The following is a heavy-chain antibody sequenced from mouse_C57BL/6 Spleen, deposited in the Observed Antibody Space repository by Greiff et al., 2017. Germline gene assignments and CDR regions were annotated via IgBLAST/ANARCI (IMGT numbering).Heavy chain of an antibody. Sequence: VQLQQPGAELVKPGASVKLSCKASGYTFTSYWMQWVKQRPGQGLEWIGEIDPSDSYTNYNQQFKGKAPLTVDTSSSTAYMQLSSLTSEDSAVYYCARHNGSNYFDYWGQGTTLTVSS. V-gene: IGHV1-50*01. CDR3: ARHNGSNYFDY. D-gene: IGHD1-1*01. CDR2: IDPSDSYT. CDR1: GYTFTSYW. J-gene: IGHJ2*01.